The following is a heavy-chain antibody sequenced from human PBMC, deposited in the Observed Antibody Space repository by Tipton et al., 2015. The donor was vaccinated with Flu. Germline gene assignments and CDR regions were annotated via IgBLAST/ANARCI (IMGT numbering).Heavy chain of an antibody. J-gene: IGHJ3*02. V-gene: IGHV3-48*03. CDR3: AREWAEYYDSREGDFLDI. CDR1: GFTFSYFA. D-gene: IGHD3-22*01. Sequence: SLRLSCAASGFTFSYFAMNWVAFISSSGSHTDYADSVRGRFTISRDDAKNSVHLQTSSLRVEDTAVYFCAREWAEYYDSREGDFLDIWGQGTMVTVSS. CDR2: ISSSGSHT.